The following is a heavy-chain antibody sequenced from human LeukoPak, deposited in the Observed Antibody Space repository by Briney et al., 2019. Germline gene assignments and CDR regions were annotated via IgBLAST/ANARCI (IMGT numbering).Heavy chain of an antibody. V-gene: IGHV3-30*04. CDR2: LSYDGTTG. Sequence: QPGGSLRLSCAASGFPFSYYAMQWVRQAPDKGLEWVAALSYDGTTGHYADSVKGRFTISRDNSKNTLYLQVHSLRAEDTAVYYCAKPTGSMVRGVISSLDYWGQGTLVTVSS. J-gene: IGHJ4*02. CDR1: GFPFSYYA. CDR3: AKPTGSMVRGVISSLDY. D-gene: IGHD3-10*01.